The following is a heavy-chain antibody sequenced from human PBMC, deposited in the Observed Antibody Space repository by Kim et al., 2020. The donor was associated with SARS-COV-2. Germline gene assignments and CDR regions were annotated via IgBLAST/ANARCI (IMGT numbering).Heavy chain of an antibody. J-gene: IGHJ6*02. V-gene: IGHV1-69*13. CDR1: GGTFSSYA. CDR2: IIPIFGTA. CDR3: ARGYCSGGSCYSYYYGMDV. D-gene: IGHD2-15*01. Sequence: SVKVSCKASGGTFSSYAISWVRQAPGQGLEWMGGIIPIFGTANYAQKFQGRVTITADESTSTAYMELSSLRSEDTAVYYCARGYCSGGSCYSYYYGMDVWGQGTTVTVSS.